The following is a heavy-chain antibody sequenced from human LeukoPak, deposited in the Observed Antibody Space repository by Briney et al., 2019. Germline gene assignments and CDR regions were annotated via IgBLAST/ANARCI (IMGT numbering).Heavy chain of an antibody. CDR1: GYTFTSYD. Sequence: ASMKVSCKASGYTFTSYDINWVRQATGQGLEWMGWMNPNSGNTGHAQKFQGRVTMTRNTSISTAYMELSSLRSEDTAVYYCARNYYYDSSGYYPWWGQGTLVTVSS. D-gene: IGHD3-22*01. CDR3: ARNYYYDSSGYYPW. CDR2: MNPNSGNT. V-gene: IGHV1-8*01. J-gene: IGHJ4*02.